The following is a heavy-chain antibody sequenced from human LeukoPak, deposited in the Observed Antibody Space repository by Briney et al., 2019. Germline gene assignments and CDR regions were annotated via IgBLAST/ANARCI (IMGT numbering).Heavy chain of an antibody. CDR1: GGSISSYY. D-gene: IGHD1-1*01. Sequence: SDTLSLTCTVSGGSISSYYWSWIRQPPGKGLEWIGNISYSGRTNYNPSLKSRVTISVDTSKNQFSLKLSSVTAADTAVYYCAREGTAGTNLNWFDPWGQGTLVSVSS. J-gene: IGHJ5*02. V-gene: IGHV4-59*01. CDR3: AREGTAGTNLNWFDP. CDR2: ISYSGRT.